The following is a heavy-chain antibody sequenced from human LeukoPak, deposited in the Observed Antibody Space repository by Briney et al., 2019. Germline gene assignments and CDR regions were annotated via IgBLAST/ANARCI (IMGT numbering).Heavy chain of an antibody. Sequence: RGSLRLSCAASGFSFSSYVMSWVRQAPGKGLEWVSAISGSGGITYYADSVKGRFTISRDNSKNTLYLQMSSLTDEDTALYYCAKHYGATSTWFDPWGLGTLVTVSS. CDR3: AKHYGATSTWFDP. D-gene: IGHD4/OR15-4a*01. CDR1: GFSFSSYV. J-gene: IGHJ5*02. V-gene: IGHV3-23*01. CDR2: ISGSGGIT.